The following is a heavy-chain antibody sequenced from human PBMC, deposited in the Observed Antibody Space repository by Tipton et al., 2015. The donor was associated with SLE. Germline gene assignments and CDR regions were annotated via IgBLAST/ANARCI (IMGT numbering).Heavy chain of an antibody. V-gene: IGHV4-59*08. Sequence: LRLSCTVSGGSISSYYWSWIRQPPGKGLEWIGYISDGGGTNYNPSLKSRVTISVDPAKNQFSLKVTSVTATDTAVYYCARGPLPYGSGTCFDSWGQGTLVTVSS. CDR3: ARGPLPYGSGTCFDS. D-gene: IGHD3-10*01. J-gene: IGHJ4*02. CDR2: ISDGGGT. CDR1: GGSISSYY.